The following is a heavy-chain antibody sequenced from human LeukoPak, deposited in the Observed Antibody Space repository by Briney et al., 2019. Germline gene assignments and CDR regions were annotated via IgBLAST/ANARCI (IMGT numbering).Heavy chain of an antibody. CDR2: IKEDGTKK. D-gene: IGHD3-10*01. CDR3: AKVLLWFGESYDAFDI. Sequence: PGGSLRLSCAASEFAFRDYWMAWVRQAPGKGMEWVANIKEDGTKKNYADSVKGRFTISRDNSKNTLYLQMNSLRAEDTAVYYCAKVLLWFGESYDAFDIWGQGTMVTVSS. J-gene: IGHJ3*02. V-gene: IGHV3-7*01. CDR1: EFAFRDYW.